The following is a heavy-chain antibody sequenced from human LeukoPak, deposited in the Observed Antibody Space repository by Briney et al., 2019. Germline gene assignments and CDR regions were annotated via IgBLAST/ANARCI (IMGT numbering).Heavy chain of an antibody. J-gene: IGHJ4*02. CDR1: GGSISSSSYY. CDR3: ARSPRFGYSYGSYHYYFDY. Sequence: PSETLSLTCTVSGGSISSSSYYWRWIRQPPGKGLEWIGSIYYSGSTYYNPSLKSRVTISVDTSKNQFSLKLSSVTAADTAVYYCARSPRFGYSYGSYHYYFDYWGQGTLVTVSS. V-gene: IGHV4-39*01. D-gene: IGHD5-18*01. CDR2: IYYSGST.